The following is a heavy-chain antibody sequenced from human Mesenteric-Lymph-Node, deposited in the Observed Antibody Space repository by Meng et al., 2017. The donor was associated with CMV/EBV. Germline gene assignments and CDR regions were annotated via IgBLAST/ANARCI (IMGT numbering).Heavy chain of an antibody. CDR3: ARDIRDYYGSGSYYKSEGMGDY. Sequence: YANSWGRQARGQGLEWVGGIIPIFGTANYAQKFQGRVTITADESTSTAYMELSSLRSEDTAVYYCARDIRDYYGSGSYYKSEGMGDYWGQGTLVTVSS. D-gene: IGHD3-10*01. CDR1: YA. V-gene: IGHV1-69*01. CDR2: IIPIFGTA. J-gene: IGHJ4*02.